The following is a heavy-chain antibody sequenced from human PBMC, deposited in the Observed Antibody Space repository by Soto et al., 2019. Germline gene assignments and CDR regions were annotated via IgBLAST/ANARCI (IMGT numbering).Heavy chain of an antibody. CDR1: GFTFSSYA. J-gene: IGHJ5*02. CDR3: ARDQQILSQYCSSTSCLNIAVAGTFENWFDP. V-gene: IGHV3-30-3*01. Sequence: GGSLRLSCAASGFTFSSYAMHWVRQAPGKGLEWVAVISYDGSNKYYADSVKGRFTISRDNSKNTLYLQMNSLRAEDTAVYYCARDQQILSQYCSSTSCLNIAVAGTFENWFDPWGQGTLVTVSS. CDR2: ISYDGSNK. D-gene: IGHD2-2*01.